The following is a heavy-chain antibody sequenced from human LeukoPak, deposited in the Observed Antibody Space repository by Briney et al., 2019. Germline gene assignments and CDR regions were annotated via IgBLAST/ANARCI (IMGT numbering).Heavy chain of an antibody. Sequence: GGSLRLSCAASGFTFSIYWMHWVRHAPGKGLVWVSRINSDGSSTIYADSVKGRFTISRDNAKNTLYLLMNSLRAEDTAVYYCASGVYDSLFYFDYWGQGTLVTVSS. CDR2: INSDGSST. D-gene: IGHD5/OR15-5a*01. CDR3: ASGVYDSLFYFDY. V-gene: IGHV3-74*01. CDR1: GFTFSIYW. J-gene: IGHJ4*02.